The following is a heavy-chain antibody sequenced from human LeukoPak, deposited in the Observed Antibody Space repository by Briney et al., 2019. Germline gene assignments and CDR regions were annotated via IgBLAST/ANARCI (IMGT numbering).Heavy chain of an antibody. V-gene: IGHV4-59*08. CDR1: AGSINSYY. CDR2: IYYSGNT. D-gene: IGHD4-23*01. CDR3: ARRPARWSRFDY. J-gene: IGHJ4*02. Sequence: SGTLSLTCTVSAGSINSYYWSWIRQPPGKGLEWIGFIYYSGNTNYNPSLKNRVTISVDTSKNQFSLRLSSVTAADTAVYYCARRPARWSRFDYWGQGTLVTVSS.